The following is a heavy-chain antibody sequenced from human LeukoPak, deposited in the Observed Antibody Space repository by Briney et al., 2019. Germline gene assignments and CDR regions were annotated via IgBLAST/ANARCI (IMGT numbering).Heavy chain of an antibody. Sequence: PGGSLRLSCAASGFTFSSYAMSWVRQAPGKGLEWVSAISGSGGSTYYADSVKGRFTISRDNSKNTLYLQMNSLRAEDTAVYYCAKDQVGIRRFGEFDYWGQGTLVTVSS. CDR1: GFTFSSYA. CDR2: ISGSGGST. CDR3: AKDQVGIRRFGEFDY. D-gene: IGHD3-10*01. J-gene: IGHJ4*02. V-gene: IGHV3-23*01.